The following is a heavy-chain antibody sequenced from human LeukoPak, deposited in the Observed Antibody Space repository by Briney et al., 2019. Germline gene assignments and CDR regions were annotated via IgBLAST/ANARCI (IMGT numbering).Heavy chain of an antibody. CDR3: ARVAKERVGGVYYFDY. CDR2: IGTAGDT. CDR1: GFTFSDYD. D-gene: IGHD1-1*01. Sequence: PGGSLRLSCAASGFTFSDYDMHWVRQATGKGLEWVSAIGTAGDTYYTGSVKGRFTHSRENAKNSLYLHMNRLRAGDTAVYYCARVAKERVGGVYYFDYWGQGTLVTVSS. J-gene: IGHJ4*02. V-gene: IGHV3-13*01.